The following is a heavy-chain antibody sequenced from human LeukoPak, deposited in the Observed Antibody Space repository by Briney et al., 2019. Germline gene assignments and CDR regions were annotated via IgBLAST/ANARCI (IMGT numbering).Heavy chain of an antibody. CDR2: ITWDGGST. Sequence: PVGSLRLSCAASVFTFDDYGMSWVRQAPGKGLEWVSGITWDGGSTGYADSAKRRFTISRDNSKNSLYLQMNSLRAEDTALYYCARTQQQLVLDAFDIWGQGTMVTVSS. CDR3: ARTQQQLVLDAFDI. D-gene: IGHD6-13*01. J-gene: IGHJ3*02. V-gene: IGHV3-20*04. CDR1: VFTFDDYG.